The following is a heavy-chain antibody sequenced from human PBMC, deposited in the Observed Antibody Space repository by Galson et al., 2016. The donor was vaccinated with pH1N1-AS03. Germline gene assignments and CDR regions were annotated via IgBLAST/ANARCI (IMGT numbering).Heavy chain of an antibody. Sequence: SLRLSCAASGFTFSNAWMSWVRQAPGKGLEWVGLIKNRENGRTTDYAAPVKGRFTISKDDSKNTLCLQMNSLKTEDTAVYYCTTDDYGDYRGTGAGTNDAFDMWGQGTMVTVSS. CDR1: GFTFSNAW. V-gene: IGHV3-15*01. CDR3: TTDDYGDYRGTGAGTNDAFDM. D-gene: IGHD4-17*01. CDR2: IKNRENGRTT. J-gene: IGHJ3*02.